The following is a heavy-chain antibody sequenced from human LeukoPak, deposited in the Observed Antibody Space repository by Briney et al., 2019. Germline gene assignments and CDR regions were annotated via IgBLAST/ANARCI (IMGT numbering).Heavy chain of an antibody. CDR3: ANARRASLTAMGGLWDY. D-gene: IGHD5-18*01. Sequence: PGGSLRLSCAASGFTFSSYAMSWVRQAPGKGLEWVSGISGSGGSTYYADSVKGRFTISRDNSKNTLYLQMNSLRGEDTAVYYCANARRASLTAMGGLWDYWGQGTLVTVSS. J-gene: IGHJ4*02. V-gene: IGHV3-23*01. CDR2: ISGSGGST. CDR1: GFTFSSYA.